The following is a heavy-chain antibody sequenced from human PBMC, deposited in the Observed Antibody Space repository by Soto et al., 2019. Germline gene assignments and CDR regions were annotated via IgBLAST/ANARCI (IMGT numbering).Heavy chain of an antibody. CDR2: IIPILGIA. V-gene: IGHV1-69*04. CDR3: ARETRIVVVFWVGFEI. D-gene: IGHD2-15*01. J-gene: IGHJ3*02. CDR1: GDTSSSYT. Sequence: SVTVSCKPSGDTSSSYTITWVRKATGQGLEWMGRIIPILGIANYAQKFQGGGTITAHKSTRTAHMQLISLACDDTAVCYYARETRIVVVFWVGFEIWGQGTLVTGSS.